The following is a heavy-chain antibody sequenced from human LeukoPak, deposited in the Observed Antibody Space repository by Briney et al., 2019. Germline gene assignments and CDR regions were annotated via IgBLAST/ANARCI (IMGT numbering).Heavy chain of an antibody. Sequence: PGGSLGLSCAASGFTFSSYDMSWVRQAPGKGLEWVSTISGSGGSTYYADSVKGRFTISRDTSKNTLYLQMNSLRAEDMAVYYCAKDQAXGYYYFDYWGQGTQVTV. V-gene: IGHV3-23*01. D-gene: IGHD3-22*01. CDR3: AKDQAXGYYYFDY. CDR1: GFTFSSYD. CDR2: ISGSGGST. J-gene: IGHJ4*02.